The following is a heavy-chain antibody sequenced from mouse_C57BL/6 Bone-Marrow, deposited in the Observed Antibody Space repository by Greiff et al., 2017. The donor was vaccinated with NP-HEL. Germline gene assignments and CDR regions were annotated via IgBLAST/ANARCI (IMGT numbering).Heavy chain of an antibody. CDR2: IYPRSGNT. J-gene: IGHJ3*01. V-gene: IGHV1-81*01. CDR3: ARPGYSSSFAY. Sequence: VQLQQSGAELARPGASVKLSCKASGYTFTSYGISWVKQRPGQGLEWIGEIYPRSGNTYYNEKFKGKATLTADKSSSTAYMELRSLTSEDSAVYYCARPGYSSSFAYWGRGTLVTVSA. D-gene: IGHD2-3*01. CDR1: GYTFTSYG.